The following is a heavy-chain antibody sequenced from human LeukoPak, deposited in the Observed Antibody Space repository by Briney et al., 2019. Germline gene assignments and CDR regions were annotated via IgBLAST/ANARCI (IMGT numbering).Heavy chain of an antibody. J-gene: IGHJ4*02. CDR1: GYTFTGYY. CDR3: ARWGHWKYYYDSRGYYSGSCFEY. CDR2: INPKSGGT. V-gene: IGHV1-2*02. D-gene: IGHD3-22*01. Sequence: ASVKDSCKASGYTFTGYYLHWVRQGPGQGLEWMGWINPKSGGTQYVGKFQGRVTMTRETSITTAYMEVSSLRSEDTAVYYCARWGHWKYYYDSRGYYSGSCFEYWGQGALVTVSS.